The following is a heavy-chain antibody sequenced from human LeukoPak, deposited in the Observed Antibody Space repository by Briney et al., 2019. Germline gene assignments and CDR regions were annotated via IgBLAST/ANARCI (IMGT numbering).Heavy chain of an antibody. J-gene: IGHJ5*02. CDR1: GFTFSSYA. D-gene: IGHD2-2*01. CDR3: AKAAAEGYCSNTHCFVNWFDP. V-gene: IGHV3-23*01. Sequence: GGSLRLSCAASGFTFSSYAMSWVRQAPGKGLEWVSAISESGGTTYYADSVKGRFTVSRDNSKNTLYLQMSSLRAEDTAVYFCAKAAAEGYCSNTHCFVNWFDPWGQGTLVTVSS. CDR2: ISESGGTT.